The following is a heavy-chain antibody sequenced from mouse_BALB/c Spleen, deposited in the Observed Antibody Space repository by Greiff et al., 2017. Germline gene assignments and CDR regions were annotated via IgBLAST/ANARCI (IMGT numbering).Heavy chain of an antibody. J-gene: IGHJ4*01. CDR3: ARGDGNYAMDY. D-gene: IGHD2-1*01. CDR2: INPSTGYT. V-gene: IGHV1-7*01. CDR1: GYTFTSYW. Sequence: QVQLQQSGAELAKPGASVKMSCKASGYTFTSYWMHWVNQRPGQGLEWIGYINPSTGYTEYNQKFKDKATLTADKSSSTAYMQLSSLTSEDSAVYYCARGDGNYAMDYWGQGTSVTVSS.